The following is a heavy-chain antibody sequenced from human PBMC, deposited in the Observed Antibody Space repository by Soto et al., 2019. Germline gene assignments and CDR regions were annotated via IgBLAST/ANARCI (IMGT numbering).Heavy chain of an antibody. CDR1: GGTFSSYA. CDR2: IIPIFGTA. Sequence: GASVKVSCKASGGTFSSYAISWVRQAPGQGLEWMGGIIPIFGTANYAQKFQGRATITADKSTSTAYMELSSLRSEDTAVYYCARAAHGFGADIYYYYYYGMDVWGQGTTVTVSS. J-gene: IGHJ6*02. CDR3: ARAAHGFGADIYYYYYYGMDV. V-gene: IGHV1-69*06. D-gene: IGHD3-10*01.